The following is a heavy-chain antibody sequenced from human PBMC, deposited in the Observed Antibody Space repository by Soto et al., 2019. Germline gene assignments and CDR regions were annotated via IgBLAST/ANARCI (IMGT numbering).Heavy chain of an antibody. Sequence: GSLRLSCAASGFTFSSYAMSWVRQAPGKGLEWVSAISGSGGSTYYADSVKGRFTISRDNSKNTLYLQMNSLRAEDTAVYYCAKWGSGSPYYYYGMDVWGQGTTVTVSS. J-gene: IGHJ6*02. CDR2: ISGSGGST. D-gene: IGHD3-10*01. V-gene: IGHV3-23*01. CDR1: GFTFSSYA. CDR3: AKWGSGSPYYYYGMDV.